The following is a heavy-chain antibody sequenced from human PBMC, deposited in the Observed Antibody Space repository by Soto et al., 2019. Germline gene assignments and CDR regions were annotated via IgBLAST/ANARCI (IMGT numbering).Heavy chain of an antibody. J-gene: IGHJ6*02. Sequence: QVQLQQWGAGLLKPSETLSLTCAVYGGSFSGYYWSWFRQPPGKGLEWMGEINHSGSTNYNPSLKSRVTISVDTSKNQFSLKLSSVTAADTAVYYCARNGSYYDFWSGYYFGGGMDVWGQGTTVTVSS. CDR1: GGSFSGYY. V-gene: IGHV4-34*01. CDR2: INHSGST. D-gene: IGHD3-3*01. CDR3: ARNGSYYDFWSGYYFGGGMDV.